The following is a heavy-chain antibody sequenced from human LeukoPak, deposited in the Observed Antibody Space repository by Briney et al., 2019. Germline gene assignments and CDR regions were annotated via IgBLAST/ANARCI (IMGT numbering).Heavy chain of an antibody. Sequence: PSETLSLTCAVYGGSLSGYYWSWIRQPPGKGLEWIGEINHSGSTNYNPSLKSRVTISVDTSKNQFSLKLSSVTAADTAVYYCARKGPHVYDSWSGYYSYYFDYWGQGTLVTVSS. CDR3: ARKGPHVYDSWSGYYSYYFDY. CDR2: INHSGST. D-gene: IGHD3-3*01. V-gene: IGHV4-34*01. CDR1: GGSLSGYY. J-gene: IGHJ4*02.